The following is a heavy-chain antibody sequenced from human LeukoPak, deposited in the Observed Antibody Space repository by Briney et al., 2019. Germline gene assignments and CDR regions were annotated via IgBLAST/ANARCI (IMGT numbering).Heavy chain of an antibody. CDR2: IKYDGSMT. D-gene: IGHD3-22*01. V-gene: IGHV3-74*01. CDR3: ARGASSAYYVDY. J-gene: IGHJ4*02. CDR1: GFTFSTYW. Sequence: GGSLRLSCAASGFTFSTYWMHWVRQAPGKGLVWVSRIKYDGSMTTYGDSVKGRFSISRDNAKNTVDLQMNSLRAEDTAVYYCARGASSAYYVDYWGQGTLVSVSS.